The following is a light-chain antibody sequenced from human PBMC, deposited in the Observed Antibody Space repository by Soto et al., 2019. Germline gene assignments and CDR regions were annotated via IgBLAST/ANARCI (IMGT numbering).Light chain of an antibody. V-gene: IGKV1-9*01. Sequence: IQLTQSPSSLSASVGDRVTITCRASQGISSYLAWYQQKPGKAPKLLIFAASTLQGGVPSRFSGSGSGTDFTLTINTLQPEDFATYYCQQLSSYPRTFGPGTTVDVK. CDR2: AAS. CDR1: QGISSY. CDR3: QQLSSYPRT. J-gene: IGKJ3*01.